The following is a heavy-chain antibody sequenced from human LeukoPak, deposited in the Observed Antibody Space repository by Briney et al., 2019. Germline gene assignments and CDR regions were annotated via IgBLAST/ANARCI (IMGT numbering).Heavy chain of an antibody. CDR3: AREDRGYSYGFDY. V-gene: IGHV3-53*01. D-gene: IGHD5-18*01. CDR2: IYSGGST. J-gene: IGHJ4*02. CDR1: GLTVSSNY. Sequence: GGSLRLSCAASGLTVSSNYMSWVRQAPGKGLEWVSVIYSGGSTYYADSVKGRFTISRDNSKNTLYLQMNSLRAEDTAVYYCAREDRGYSYGFDYWGQGTLVTVSS.